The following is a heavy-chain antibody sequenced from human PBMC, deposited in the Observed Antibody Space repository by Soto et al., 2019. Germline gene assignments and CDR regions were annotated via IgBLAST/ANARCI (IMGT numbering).Heavy chain of an antibody. CDR1: GFTFTNYA. Sequence: VYLLESGGGLVQPGGSLKLSCAASGFTFTNYAMAWVRQAPGKGLEWVSTISGSGDDTYYAGSVKGRFAISRDNSRGTLYLQMNSLRAEDTAVFYCAKRFCTAVTCYRTIDYWGQGTLVTVSS. J-gene: IGHJ4*02. CDR3: AKRFCTAVTCYRTIDY. V-gene: IGHV3-23*01. CDR2: ISGSGDDT. D-gene: IGHD2-15*01.